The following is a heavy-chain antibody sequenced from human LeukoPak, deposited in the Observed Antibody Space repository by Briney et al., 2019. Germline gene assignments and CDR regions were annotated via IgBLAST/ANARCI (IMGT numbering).Heavy chain of an antibody. Sequence: GGSLRLSCATSGYTFSSYGMHWVRQAPGKGLEWVTFIRYDGSNKYYADFVKGRFTISRDNSKNTLYLQLNSLRAEDTAVYYSARTYYDFWSGPYAFDIWGQGTMVTVSS. V-gene: IGHV3-30*02. D-gene: IGHD3-3*01. CDR2: IRYDGSNK. CDR3: ARTYYDFWSGPYAFDI. CDR1: GYTFSSYG. J-gene: IGHJ3*02.